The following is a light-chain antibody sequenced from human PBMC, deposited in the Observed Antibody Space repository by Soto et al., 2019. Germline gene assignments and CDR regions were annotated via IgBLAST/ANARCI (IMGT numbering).Light chain of an antibody. CDR2: EVS. Sequence: QSALTQPPSASGSPGQSVTISCTGTSSDVGGYNYVSWYQQHPGKAPKLMIYEVSKRPSGVPDRFSGSTSGNTASLTVSGLQAEDEADYYCSSYAGSNNVVFGGGTKLTLL. J-gene: IGLJ2*01. CDR1: SSDVGGYNY. CDR3: SSYAGSNNVV. V-gene: IGLV2-8*01.